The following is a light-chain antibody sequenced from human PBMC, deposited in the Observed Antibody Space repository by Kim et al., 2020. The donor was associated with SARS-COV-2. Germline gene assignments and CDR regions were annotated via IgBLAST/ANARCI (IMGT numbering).Light chain of an antibody. CDR3: QTWGSGIGV. CDR2: VYSDGRH. CDR1: GGRINYA. V-gene: IGLV4-69*01. Sequence: ASLKLPGTQRGGRINYAIAWLQQQPGKGPRYLMRVYSDGRHTKGDGIPDRFSGSSSGSEYSLTISSLQSEDEADYYCQTWGSGIGVFGGGTQLTVL. J-gene: IGLJ2*01.